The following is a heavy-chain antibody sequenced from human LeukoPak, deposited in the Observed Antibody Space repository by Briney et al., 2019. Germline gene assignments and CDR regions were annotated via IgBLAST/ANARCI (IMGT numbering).Heavy chain of an antibody. D-gene: IGHD3-22*01. Sequence: GGSLRLSCAASGFTFSSYGMHWVRQAPGKGLEWVSVVSGSGGSTDYADSVKGRFTISRDNSKNTLYLQMNSLRAEDTAVYYCAKDWGSGYPRSAEYFQHWGQGTLVTVSS. V-gene: IGHV3-23*01. J-gene: IGHJ1*01. CDR3: AKDWGSGYPRSAEYFQH. CDR2: VSGSGGST. CDR1: GFTFSSYG.